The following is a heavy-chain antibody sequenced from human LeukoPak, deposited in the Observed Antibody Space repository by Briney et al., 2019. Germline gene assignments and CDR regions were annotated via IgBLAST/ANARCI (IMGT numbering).Heavy chain of an antibody. Sequence: GPPLRISCKGSGSSFTSYWISWVRRLPGKGLGWMGRIDLSDSYTNYSPSFQGHVTISADKSITTAYLQWRSLKASATAMYYCARPVDYYGSGSPPHDAFDIWGQGTMVTVSS. D-gene: IGHD3-10*01. CDR1: GSSFTSYW. CDR3: ARPVDYYGSGSPPHDAFDI. J-gene: IGHJ3*02. V-gene: IGHV5-10-1*01. CDR2: IDLSDSYT.